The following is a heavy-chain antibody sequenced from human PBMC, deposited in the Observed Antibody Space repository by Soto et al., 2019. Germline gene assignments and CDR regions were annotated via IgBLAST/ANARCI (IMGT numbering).Heavy chain of an antibody. Sequence: PGESLKISCKGSGYSFTSHWIGWVRQMPGKGLEWMGIIYPGDSDTRYSPSFQGQVTISADKSISTAYLQWSSLKASDTAMYFCARSYGAYGLPPHYWGQGTLVTVSS. CDR2: IYPGDSDT. D-gene: IGHD4-17*01. CDR3: ARSYGAYGLPPHY. V-gene: IGHV5-51*01. CDR1: GYSFTSHW. J-gene: IGHJ4*02.